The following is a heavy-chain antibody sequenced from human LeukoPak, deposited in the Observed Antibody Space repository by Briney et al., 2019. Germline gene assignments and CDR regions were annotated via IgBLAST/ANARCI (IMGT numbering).Heavy chain of an antibody. Sequence: PSETLSLTCAVYGGSFSGYYWSWIRQPPGKGLEWIGEINHSGSTNYNPSLKSRVTISVDTSKNQFSLKLSSVTAADTAVYYCARGTYYDFWSGHYTTIHYWFDPWGQGTLVTVSS. CDR2: INHSGST. J-gene: IGHJ5*02. CDR1: GGSFSGYY. V-gene: IGHV4-34*01. CDR3: ARGTYYDFWSGHYTTIHYWFDP. D-gene: IGHD3-3*01.